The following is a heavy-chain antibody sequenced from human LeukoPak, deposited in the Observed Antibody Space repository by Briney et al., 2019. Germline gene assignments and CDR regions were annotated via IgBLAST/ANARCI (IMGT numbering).Heavy chain of an antibody. CDR1: GFTFSSYS. J-gene: IGHJ6*03. V-gene: IGHV3-21*01. CDR3: ARDPRIAVAGSYYMDV. D-gene: IGHD6-19*01. CDR2: ISSSSSYI. Sequence: GGSLRLSCAASGFTFSSYSMNWVRQAPGKGLEWVSSISSSSSYIYYADSVKGRFTISRHSAKNSLYLQMNSLRAEDTAVYYCARDPRIAVAGSYYMDVWGKGTTVTVSS.